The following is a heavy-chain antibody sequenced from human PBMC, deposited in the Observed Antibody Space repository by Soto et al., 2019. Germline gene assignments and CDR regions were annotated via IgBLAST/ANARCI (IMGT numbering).Heavy chain of an antibody. D-gene: IGHD3-22*01. CDR2: ISAYNGNT. J-gene: IGHJ4*02. V-gene: IGHV1-18*01. CDR1: GYTFTSYG. CDR3: AREYYYDSSGYYYIPFDY. Sequence: ASVKVSCKASGYTFTSYGISWVRQAPGQGLEWMGWISAYNGNTNYAQKLQGRVTMTTDTSTSTAYMELRSLRSDDTAVYYCAREYYYDSSGYYYIPFDYWGQGTLVTVS.